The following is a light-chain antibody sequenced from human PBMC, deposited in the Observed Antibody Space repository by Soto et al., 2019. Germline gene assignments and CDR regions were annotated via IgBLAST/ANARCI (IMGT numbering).Light chain of an antibody. J-gene: IGKJ5*01. Sequence: EIVLTQSPLSLSVTPGQPASISCKSSQGLVYSDVETYLYWYLLKSGQPPQLLISEVSNRFSGVSDRFGGRGSGTDFTLKISRVDVEDVGVYYCMQSIQLPITCGQGTRLEIK. CDR3: MQSIQLPIT. CDR1: QGLVYSDVETY. V-gene: IGKV2D-29*01. CDR2: EVS.